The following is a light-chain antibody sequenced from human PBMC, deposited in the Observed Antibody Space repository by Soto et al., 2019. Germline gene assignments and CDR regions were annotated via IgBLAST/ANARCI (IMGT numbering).Light chain of an antibody. Sequence: EIVLTQSPGTLSLSPGERATLSCRASQSVSTNYLAWYQQKPGLAPRLLIYDASSRATGIPDRFSGSGSGTDFTLTISRLEPEDFAVYYCQQYGSSPVTFGQGTRLEIK. CDR2: DAS. CDR1: QSVSTNY. J-gene: IGKJ5*01. V-gene: IGKV3D-20*01. CDR3: QQYGSSPVT.